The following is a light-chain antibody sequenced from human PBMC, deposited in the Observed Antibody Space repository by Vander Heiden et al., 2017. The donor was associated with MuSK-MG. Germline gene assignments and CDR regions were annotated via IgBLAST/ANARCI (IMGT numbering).Light chain of an antibody. Sequence: QSALTQPASVSGSPGQSITISCTGTSSDVGGYNYVSWFQQHPGKAPKVMIYDVSNRPSGVSNRFSGSKSGNTASLTISGLQAEDEADYYCSSYTSSSTFVFGGGTKLTVL. CDR3: SSYTSSSTFV. CDR1: SSDVGGYNY. V-gene: IGLV2-14*01. CDR2: DVS. J-gene: IGLJ2*01.